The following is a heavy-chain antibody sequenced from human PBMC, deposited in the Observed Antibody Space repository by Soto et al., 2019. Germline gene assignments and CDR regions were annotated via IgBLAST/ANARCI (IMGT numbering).Heavy chain of an antibody. CDR1: GYTFTGYY. D-gene: IGHD4-17*01. CDR2: INPNSGGT. V-gene: IGHV1-2*04. Sequence: ASVKVSCKASGYTFTGYYMHWVRQAPGQGLEWMGWINPNSGGTNYAQKFQGWVTMTRDTSISTAYMELSRLRSDDTAVYYCALHDYASSYGDYYGMDVWGQGTTVTVSS. J-gene: IGHJ6*02. CDR3: ALHDYASSYGDYYGMDV.